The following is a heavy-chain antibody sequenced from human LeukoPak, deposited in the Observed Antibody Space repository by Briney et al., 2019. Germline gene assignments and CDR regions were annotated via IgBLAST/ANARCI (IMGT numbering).Heavy chain of an antibody. CDR2: INPSGGST. CDR1: GYTFASYY. V-gene: IGHV1-46*01. CDR3: AREYCSSTSCYTPGQGWFDP. D-gene: IGHD2-2*02. Sequence: ASVMVSCKASGYTFASYYMHWARQAPGQGLEWMGIINPSGGSTSYAQKFQGRVTMTRDTSTSTVYMELSSLRSEDTAVYYCAREYCSSTSCYTPGQGWFDPWGQGTLVTVSS. J-gene: IGHJ5*02.